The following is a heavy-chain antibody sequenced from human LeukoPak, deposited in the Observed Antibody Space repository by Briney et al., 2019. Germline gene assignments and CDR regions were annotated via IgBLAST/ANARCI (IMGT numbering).Heavy chain of an antibody. CDR2: MNPNSGTT. Sequence: ASVTVSCKASGFTFTSYDITWLRQTPGDGLEGMASMNPNSGTTDYEQTFQGRVTLPTTTSLPTAYMHLNSLTAEHTPIYCCARCRLRGRLIFASWYFDLWGRGTLVTVSS. V-gene: IGHV1-8*03. J-gene: IGHJ2*01. CDR3: ARCRLRGRLIFASWYFDL. D-gene: IGHD3-10*01. CDR1: GFTFTSYD.